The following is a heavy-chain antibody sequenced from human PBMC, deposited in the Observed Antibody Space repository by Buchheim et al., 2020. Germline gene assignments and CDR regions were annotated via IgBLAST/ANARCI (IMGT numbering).Heavy chain of an antibody. CDR1: GGSISSDGYF. J-gene: IGHJ4*02. CDR2: IYYSGST. D-gene: IGHD6-13*01. Sequence: QVQLQESGPGLVKPSQTLSLTCTVSGGSISSDGYFWSWIRQHPGKGLEWIGYIYYSGSTYYNPSLKSRVTISVDTSKNQFSLRLRSVTAADTAVYYCAREGNPGSIAGGRRFDYWGQGTL. V-gene: IGHV4-31*03. CDR3: AREGNPGSIAGGRRFDY.